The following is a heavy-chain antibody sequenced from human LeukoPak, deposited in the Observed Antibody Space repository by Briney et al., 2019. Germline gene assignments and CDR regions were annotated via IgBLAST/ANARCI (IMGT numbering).Heavy chain of an antibody. CDR2: ISAYNGNT. Sequence: ASVKVSCKASGDIFTNYGISWVRQAPGQGLEWMGWISAYNGNTNYAQKLQGRVTMTTDTSTSTAYMELRSLRSDDTAVYYCARDIVVVPAAKLFDIWGQGTMVTVSS. J-gene: IGHJ3*02. CDR1: GDIFTNYG. D-gene: IGHD2-2*01. V-gene: IGHV1-18*01. CDR3: ARDIVVVPAAKLFDI.